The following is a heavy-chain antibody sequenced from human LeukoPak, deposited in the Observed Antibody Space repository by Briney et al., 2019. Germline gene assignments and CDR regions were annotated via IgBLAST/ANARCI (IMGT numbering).Heavy chain of an antibody. Sequence: PGGSLRLSCAASGFTFSNNGMHWVRQAPGKGLEWVSVIYSGGSTYYADSVKGRFTISRDNSKNTLYLHMNSLRAEDTAVYYCARDMSPWETRNPDAFDIWGQGTMVTVSS. CDR1: GFTFSNNG. CDR3: ARDMSPWETRNPDAFDI. D-gene: IGHD1-14*01. CDR2: IYSGGST. J-gene: IGHJ3*02. V-gene: IGHV3-53*01.